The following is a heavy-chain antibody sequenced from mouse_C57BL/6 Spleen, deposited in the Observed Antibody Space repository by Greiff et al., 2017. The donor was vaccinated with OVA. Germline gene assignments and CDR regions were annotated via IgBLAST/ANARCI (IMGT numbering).Heavy chain of an antibody. V-gene: IGHV5-17*01. J-gene: IGHJ1*03. CDR1: GFTFSDYG. CDR2: ISSGSSTI. D-gene: IGHD1-1*01. CDR3: ARVGSRWYFDV. Sequence: EVKLVESGGGLVKPGGSLKLSCAASGFTFSDYGMHWVRQAPEKGLEWVAYISSGSSTIYYADTVKGRFTISRDNAKNTLFLQMTSLRSEDTAMYYCARVGSRWYFDVWGTGTTVTVSS.